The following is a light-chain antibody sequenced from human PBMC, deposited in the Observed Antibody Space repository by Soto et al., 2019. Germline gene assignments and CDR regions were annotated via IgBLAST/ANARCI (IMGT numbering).Light chain of an antibody. CDR3: QQSDSIPYT. CDR1: QPISTY. Sequence: DIQMTQSPSSLSASVGDRVTITCRASQPISTYLNWYQQKPGKAPRLLIYDASSLLSGVPSRFSGSGSGTDFTLTIASLQPEGFSTYYCQQSDSIPYTFGQGTKVEI. V-gene: IGKV1-39*01. CDR2: DAS. J-gene: IGKJ2*01.